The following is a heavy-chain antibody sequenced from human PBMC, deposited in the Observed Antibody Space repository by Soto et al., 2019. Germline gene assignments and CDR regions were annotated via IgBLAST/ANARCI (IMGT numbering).Heavy chain of an antibody. Sequence: SVKVSCKASGGTFSSYAISWVRQAPGQGLEWMGGIIPIFGTANYAQKFQGRVTITADKSTSTAYMELSRLRSEDTAVYYCASLEYSSSWGSYYYGMDVWGQGTTVTVSS. CDR1: GGTFSSYA. V-gene: IGHV1-69*06. J-gene: IGHJ6*02. CDR3: ASLEYSSSWGSYYYGMDV. CDR2: IIPIFGTA. D-gene: IGHD6-6*01.